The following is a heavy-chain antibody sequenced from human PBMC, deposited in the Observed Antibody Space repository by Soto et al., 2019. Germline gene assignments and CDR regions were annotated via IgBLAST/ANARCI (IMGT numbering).Heavy chain of an antibody. CDR3: ARHFCGGGSCYEPVDY. CDR2: IYPGDSDN. CDR1: GYSFTSYW. J-gene: IGHJ4*02. Sequence: EVQLVQSGAEVKKPGESLKISCKGSGYSFTSYWIGWVRQMPGKGLEWMGIIYPGDSDNRSSPSFQGHVTISADKSISTAYLQSSILKASDAAMYYCARHFCGGGSCYEPVDYWGQGTLVTVSS. D-gene: IGHD2-15*01. V-gene: IGHV5-51*01.